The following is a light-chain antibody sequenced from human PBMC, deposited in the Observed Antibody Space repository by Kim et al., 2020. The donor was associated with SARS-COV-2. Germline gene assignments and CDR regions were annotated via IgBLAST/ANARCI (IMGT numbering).Light chain of an antibody. CDR1: RSNIRSKT. CDR2: GNN. Sequence: GQRVTISFHGSRSNIRSKTVNWYQQRPETAPKLLIYGNNQRPSGVPDRFSGSKSGTSASLAISGLQSEDEADYYCASWDDSLNGVLFGGGTQLTVL. J-gene: IGLJ2*01. V-gene: IGLV1-44*01. CDR3: ASWDDSLNGVL.